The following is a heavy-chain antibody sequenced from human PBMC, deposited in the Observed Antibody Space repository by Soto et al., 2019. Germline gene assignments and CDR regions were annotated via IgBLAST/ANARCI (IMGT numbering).Heavy chain of an antibody. CDR1: GYTFTSYD. D-gene: IGHD2-21*01. CDR2: MKPNSGNT. CDR3: ARGRSRRLFNWFDP. V-gene: IGHV1-8*01. J-gene: IGHJ5*02. Sequence: QVQLVQSGAEVKKPGASVKVSCKASGYTFTSYDINWVRQATGQGLEWMGWMKPNSGNTGYAQKFQGRVTMTRNTSISTAYMELSSLRSEDTAVYYCARGRSRRLFNWFDPWGQGTLVTVSS.